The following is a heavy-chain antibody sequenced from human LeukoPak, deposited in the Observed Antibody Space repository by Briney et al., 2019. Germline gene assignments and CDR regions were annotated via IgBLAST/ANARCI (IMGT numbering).Heavy chain of an antibody. Sequence: ASVKVSCKASGYTFTDYYMHWVRQATGQGLEWMGWMNPNTANTGYAQKFRGRVTMTRNTSITTAYMELRSLRSDDTAVYYCARDRDYGDLFFDYWGQGTLVTVSS. J-gene: IGHJ4*02. CDR3: ARDRDYGDLFFDY. CDR1: GYTFTDYY. CDR2: MNPNTANT. D-gene: IGHD4-17*01. V-gene: IGHV1-8*02.